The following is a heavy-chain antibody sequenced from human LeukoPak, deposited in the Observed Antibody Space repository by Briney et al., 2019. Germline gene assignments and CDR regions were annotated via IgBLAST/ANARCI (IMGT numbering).Heavy chain of an antibody. CDR3: ARHSSNYYESSGYHDY. D-gene: IGHD3-22*01. Sequence: SETLSLTCTVSGGSISSYYWSWIRQPPGKGLEWIGYIYYSGSTNYNPSLKSRVTISVDTSKNRFSLKLSSVTAADTAVYYCARHSSNYYESSGYHDYWGQGTLVTVSS. CDR2: IYYSGST. V-gene: IGHV4-59*08. J-gene: IGHJ4*02. CDR1: GGSISSYY.